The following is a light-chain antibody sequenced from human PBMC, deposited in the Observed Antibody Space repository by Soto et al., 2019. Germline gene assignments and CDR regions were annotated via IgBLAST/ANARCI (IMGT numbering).Light chain of an antibody. CDR2: EVS. CDR3: SSYTSSSTLVV. V-gene: IGLV2-14*01. CDR1: SSDVGGYNY. Sequence: QSALTQPASVSGSPGQSITISCTGTSSDVGGYNYVSWYQQHQGKAPKFMIYEVSNRPSGVSNRFSGSKSGNTASLTISGLQAEDEADYYCSSYTSSSTLVVFGGGTKLTVL. J-gene: IGLJ2*01.